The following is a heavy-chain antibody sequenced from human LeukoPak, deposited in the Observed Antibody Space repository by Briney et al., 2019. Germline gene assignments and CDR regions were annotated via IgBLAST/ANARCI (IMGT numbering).Heavy chain of an antibody. CDR1: GFTFSSYA. D-gene: IGHD3-22*01. Sequence: GGSLRLSCAASGFTFSSYAMSWVRQAPGKGLEWVSAISGSGGSTYYADSVEGRFTISRDNSKNTLYLQMNSLRAEDTAVYYCAKRHYYDSSGYRDWGQGTLVTVSS. CDR2: ISGSGGST. V-gene: IGHV3-23*01. CDR3: AKRHYYDSSGYRD. J-gene: IGHJ4*02.